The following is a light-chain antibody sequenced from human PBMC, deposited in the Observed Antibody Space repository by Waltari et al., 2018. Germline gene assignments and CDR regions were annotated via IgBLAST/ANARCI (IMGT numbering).Light chain of an antibody. V-gene: IGKV1-39*01. J-gene: IGKJ1*01. CDR1: QRISTY. CDR2: AAS. Sequence: DIQLTKSPSSLSASVGDRVTITCRARQRISTYLHWYQHIPGKAHNLLIYAASTLQGGVPSRFSGSGSGTDFTLTISSLQPEDFATYYCQQSSSTPPTFAQGTKVEVK. CDR3: QQSSSTPPT.